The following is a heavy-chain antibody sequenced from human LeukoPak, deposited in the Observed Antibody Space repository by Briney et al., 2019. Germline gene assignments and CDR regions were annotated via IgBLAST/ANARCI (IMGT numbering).Heavy chain of an antibody. J-gene: IGHJ3*01. Sequence: GGSLRLSCAVSGFAFSGFWMSWSRQAPGKGLEWVASINSDGSEGYYADVVKGRFTISRDNAKNSLYLQINSLRAEDTAVYYCARSSYSSSSSVWGQGTMVTVSS. CDR3: ARSSYSSSSSV. D-gene: IGHD6-6*01. CDR2: INSDGSEG. CDR1: GFAFSGFW. V-gene: IGHV3-7*03.